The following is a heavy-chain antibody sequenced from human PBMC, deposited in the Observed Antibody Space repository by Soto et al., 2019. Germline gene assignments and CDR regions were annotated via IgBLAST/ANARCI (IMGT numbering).Heavy chain of an antibody. CDR2: INHSGST. CDR3: ARGSLRIAEPMCWFDP. D-gene: IGHD6-13*01. Sequence: QVQLQQWGAGLLKPSETLSLTSAVYGGSFSGYYWSWIRQPPGKGLDWIGEINHSGSTNYNPSLKSRVTISVDTSKNQFALLLSSVTAADTAVYYCARGSLRIAEPMCWFDPGGQGTLVTVSS. CDR1: GGSFSGYY. V-gene: IGHV4-34*01. J-gene: IGHJ5*02.